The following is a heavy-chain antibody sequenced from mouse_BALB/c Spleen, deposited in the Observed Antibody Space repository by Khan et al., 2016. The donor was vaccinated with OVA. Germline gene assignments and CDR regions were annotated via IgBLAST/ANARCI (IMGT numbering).Heavy chain of an antibody. CDR1: GFNIKDTY. CDR2: IDPANGNT. D-gene: IGHD2-1*01. CDR3: ARNGNYYYAMDY. Sequence: EVQLQESGAELVKPGASVKLSCTASGFNIKDTYMHWVKQRPEQGLEWIGRIDPANGNTKYDPKFQGKATITADTSSNTAYLQLSSLTSEDTTVYYCARNGNYYYAMDYWGQGTSVTVSS. J-gene: IGHJ4*01. V-gene: IGHV14-3*02.